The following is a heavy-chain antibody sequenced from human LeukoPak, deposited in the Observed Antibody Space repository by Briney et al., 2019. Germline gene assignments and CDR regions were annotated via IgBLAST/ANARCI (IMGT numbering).Heavy chain of an antibody. CDR2: ISSSSSYI. CDR3: ARDRFAASRAAAGTGY. Sequence: PGGSLRLSCAASGFTFSSYSMNWVRQAPGKGLEWVSSISSSSSYIYYADSVKGRFTISRDNAKNSLYLQMNSLRAEDTAVYYCARDRFAASRAAAGTGYWGQGTLVTVSS. J-gene: IGHJ4*02. D-gene: IGHD6-13*01. CDR1: GFTFSSYS. V-gene: IGHV3-21*01.